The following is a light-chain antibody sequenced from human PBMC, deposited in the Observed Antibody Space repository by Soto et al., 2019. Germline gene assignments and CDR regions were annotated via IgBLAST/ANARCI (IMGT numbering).Light chain of an antibody. V-gene: IGKV1-5*01. Sequence: DIQMTQSPSTLPASVGDRVTITCRASQSISSWLAWYQQKPGKAPKLLIYDASSLESGVPSRFSGSGSGTEFTLTIISLQSDDFAPYSCQQFNSYSPGTFGQGTKVEIK. J-gene: IGKJ1*01. CDR1: QSISSW. CDR2: DAS. CDR3: QQFNSYSPGT.